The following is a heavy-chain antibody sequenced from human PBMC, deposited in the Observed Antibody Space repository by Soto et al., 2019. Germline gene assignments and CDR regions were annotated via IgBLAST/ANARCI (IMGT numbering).Heavy chain of an antibody. V-gene: IGHV3-21*01. D-gene: IGHD1-26*01. J-gene: IGHJ4*02. CDR1: GFTFSSYS. CDR3: AKAVSTALGPTSTFDY. Sequence: GGSLRLSCAASGFTFSSYSMNCVRQAPGKGLEWVSSISSSSSYIYYADSVKGRFTISRDNAKNSLYLQMNSLRAEDTAVYYCAKAVSTALGPTSTFDYWGQGTPVTVSS. CDR2: ISSSSSYI.